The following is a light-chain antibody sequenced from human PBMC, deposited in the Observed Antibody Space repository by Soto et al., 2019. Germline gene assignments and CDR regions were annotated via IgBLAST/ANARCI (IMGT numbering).Light chain of an antibody. Sequence: EIVMTQSPATLSLSPGQRATLSCRASQSVSSKLAWYQQKPGQAPRLLIYDASNRATGIPARFSGSGSGTDFTLTISSLEPEDFAVYYCQQRSNWPPTFGQGTRLEIK. CDR1: QSVSSK. J-gene: IGKJ5*01. CDR3: QQRSNWPPT. CDR2: DAS. V-gene: IGKV3-11*01.